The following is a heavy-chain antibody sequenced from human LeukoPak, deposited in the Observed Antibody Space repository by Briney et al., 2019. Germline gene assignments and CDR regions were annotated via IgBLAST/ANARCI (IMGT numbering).Heavy chain of an antibody. Sequence: SQTLSLTCAISGDSVSSNSAAWNWIRQSPSRSLEWLGRTYYRSKWYNDYAVSVKSRITINPDTSKNQFSLQLNSVTPEYTAVYYCARTGGGSSWSKFDYWGQGTLVTVSS. D-gene: IGHD6-13*01. V-gene: IGHV6-1*01. CDR1: GDSVSSNSAA. CDR3: ARTGGGSSWSKFDY. CDR2: TYYRSKWYN. J-gene: IGHJ4*02.